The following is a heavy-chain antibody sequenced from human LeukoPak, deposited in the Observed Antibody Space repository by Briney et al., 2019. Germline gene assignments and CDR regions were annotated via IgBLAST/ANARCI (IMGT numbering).Heavy chain of an antibody. CDR1: GFTFSNSG. V-gene: IGHV3-30*18. Sequence: GRSLRLSCAGSGFTFSNSGMHWVRQAPGKGLEWVAVISHDASSKYHADSVKGRFTISRDNSKNTLYLQMNCLRAEDTAVYYCAKARFLEWLPFDYWGQGTLVTVSS. CDR3: AKARFLEWLPFDY. J-gene: IGHJ4*02. D-gene: IGHD3-3*01. CDR2: ISHDASSK.